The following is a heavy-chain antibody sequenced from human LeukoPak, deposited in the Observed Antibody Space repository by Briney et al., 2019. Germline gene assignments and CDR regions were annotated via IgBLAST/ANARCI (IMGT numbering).Heavy chain of an antibody. CDR3: ARRDISSGWSFDY. Sequence: SETLSLTCIVSGGSISNYHWSWIRQPAGKGLEWIGQIHTSGSTNYNPPLKSRVTMSIDTTENQLSLTIRTVTAADTAVYYCARRDISSGWSFDYWGQGTLVTVSS. CDR1: GGSISNYH. J-gene: IGHJ4*02. V-gene: IGHV4-4*07. D-gene: IGHD6-19*01. CDR2: IHTSGST.